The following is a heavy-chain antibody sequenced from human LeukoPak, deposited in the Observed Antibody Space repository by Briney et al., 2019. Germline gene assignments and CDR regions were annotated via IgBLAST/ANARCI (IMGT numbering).Heavy chain of an antibody. J-gene: IGHJ3*02. CDR1: RFTFSSSW. CDR2: IKEDGSEK. CDR3: ARADAAGAFDI. D-gene: IGHD2-2*01. Sequence: GGSLRLSCAASRFTFSSSWMTWVRQAPGKGLEWVANIKEDGSEKCYVDSVKGRLTISRDNAKDSLYLQMNSLRDEDTAVYYCARADAAGAFDIWGQGTMVTVSS. V-gene: IGHV3-7*01.